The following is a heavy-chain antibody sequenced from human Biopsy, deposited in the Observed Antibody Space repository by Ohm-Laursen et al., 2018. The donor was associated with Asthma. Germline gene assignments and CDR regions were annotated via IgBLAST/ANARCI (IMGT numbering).Heavy chain of an antibody. V-gene: IGHV4-39*02. CDR3: ARAVSSSSYWYFDL. Sequence: GTLSLTWIVSGDAMSTSGSYWGWIRQSPGKGLEWIGSIYYSGRTYYNPSLESRVTIAADTSKNHFSLKVTSVTAADTAVYYCARAVSSSSYWYFDLWGRGDLVTVSS. J-gene: IGHJ2*01. CDR1: GDAMSTSGSY. CDR2: IYYSGRT. D-gene: IGHD6-6*01.